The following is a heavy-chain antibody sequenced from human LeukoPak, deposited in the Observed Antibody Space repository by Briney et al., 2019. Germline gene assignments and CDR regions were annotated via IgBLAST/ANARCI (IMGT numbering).Heavy chain of an antibody. CDR2: IKSRTDGETT. D-gene: IGHD2-2*01. Sequence: GGSLRLSCAASGFTFINAWMTWVRQAPGKGLEWVGRIKSRTDGETTDYAAPVKGRFTISRDDSEDTLYLQMNSLKTEDTAVYYCSRERYCSSTSCPGAFDMWGQGTMVTVSS. CDR1: GFTFINAW. CDR3: SRERYCSSTSCPGAFDM. V-gene: IGHV3-15*01. J-gene: IGHJ3*02.